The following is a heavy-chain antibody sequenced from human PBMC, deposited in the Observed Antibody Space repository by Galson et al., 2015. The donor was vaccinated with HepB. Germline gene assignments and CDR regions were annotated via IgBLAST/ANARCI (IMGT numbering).Heavy chain of an antibody. D-gene: IGHD3-10*01. V-gene: IGHV1-24*01. CDR1: GYTLNKLS. J-gene: IGHJ6*02. Sequence: SVKVSCKVSGYTLNKLSMHWVRQAPGKGLEWMGGFDPEDGETIYAQKFQGRVTMTEDTSTDTAYMELGSLRSEDTAVYYCATDATMVRGIGFYYYGMDVWGQGTTVTVSS. CDR3: ATDATMVRGIGFYYYGMDV. CDR2: FDPEDGET.